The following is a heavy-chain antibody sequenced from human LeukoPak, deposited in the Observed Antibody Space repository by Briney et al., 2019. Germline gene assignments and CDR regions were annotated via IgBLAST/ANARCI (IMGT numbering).Heavy chain of an antibody. J-gene: IGHJ5*02. Sequence: GGSLRLSCAASGFTFSSHWMHWVRQAPGKGLVWVSRIKSDGSSTSYADSVKGRFTISRDNAKNTLYLQMNSLGAEDTAVYYCARDLYSSSSLSNWFDPWGQGTLVTVSS. CDR1: GFTFSSHW. CDR3: ARDLYSSSSLSNWFDP. D-gene: IGHD6-6*01. V-gene: IGHV3-74*01. CDR2: IKSDGSST.